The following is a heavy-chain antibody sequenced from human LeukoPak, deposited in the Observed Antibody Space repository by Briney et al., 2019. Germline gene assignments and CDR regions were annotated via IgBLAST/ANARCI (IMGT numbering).Heavy chain of an antibody. D-gene: IGHD3-22*01. CDR2: IYSGGST. V-gene: IGHV3-53*01. J-gene: IGHJ4*02. CDR1: GFTVSSNY. Sequence: PGGSLRLSCAASGFTVSSNYMSWVRQAPGKGLEWVSIIYSGGSTFYADSVKGRFTISRDNSKNTLYLQMNSLRAEDTAVYYCAKAWDSSGYLFDYWGQRTLVTVSS. CDR3: AKAWDSSGYLFDY.